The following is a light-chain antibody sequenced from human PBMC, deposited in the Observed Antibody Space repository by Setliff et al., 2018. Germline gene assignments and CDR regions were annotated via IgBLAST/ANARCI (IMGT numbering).Light chain of an antibody. CDR2: GAS. CDR1: QSVSSSY. V-gene: IGKV3-20*01. J-gene: IGKJ1*01. CDR3: QQYGNAPWT. Sequence: DIVLTQSPGTLSLSPGERATLSCRASQSVSSSYFAWYQQKPGQAPRLLIYGASSRATGIPDRFSGSGSGTDFTLIISRLEPEDSALYFCQQYGNAPWTFGQGTKVDIK.